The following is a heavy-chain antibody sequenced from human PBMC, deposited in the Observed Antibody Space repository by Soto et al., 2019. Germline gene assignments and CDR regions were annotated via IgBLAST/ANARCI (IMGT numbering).Heavy chain of an antibody. Sequence: NPSETLSLTCTVSGGSISSSSYYWGWIRQPPGKGLEWIGSIYYSGSTNYNPSLKSRVTISVDTSKNQFSLKLSSVTAADTAVYYCARGRKWLVLGRLYFDYWGQGTLVTVSS. CDR2: IYYSGST. J-gene: IGHJ4*02. CDR1: GGSISSSSYY. V-gene: IGHV4-39*07. D-gene: IGHD6-19*01. CDR3: ARGRKWLVLGRLYFDY.